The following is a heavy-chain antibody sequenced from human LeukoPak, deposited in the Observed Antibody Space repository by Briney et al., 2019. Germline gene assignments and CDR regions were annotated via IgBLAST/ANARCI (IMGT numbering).Heavy chain of an antibody. CDR1: GGTFSSYA. J-gene: IGHJ4*02. Sequence: ASVKVSCKDSGGTFSSYAISWVRQATGQGLEWMGWMNPDSGNTGYAQKFQGRVTMTRSTSINTAYMELSSLRSEDTAVYYCARVVGYSSGLWGQGTLVTVSS. CDR3: ARVVGYSSGL. D-gene: IGHD6-19*01. CDR2: MNPDSGNT. V-gene: IGHV1-8*02.